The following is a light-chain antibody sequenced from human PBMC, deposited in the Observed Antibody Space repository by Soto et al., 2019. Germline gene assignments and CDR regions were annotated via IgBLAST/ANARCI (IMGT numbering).Light chain of an antibody. CDR3: SSYRRSSTGV. CDR2: DVS. V-gene: IGLV2-14*01. Sequence: QSALTQPASVSGSPGQSVTISCTGTSSDVGGYNYVSWYQQHPGKAPKLMIYDVSNRPSGVSNRFSGSKSGNTASLTISGLQAEDEADYYCSSYRRSSTGVFGGGTKLTVL. CDR1: SSDVGGYNY. J-gene: IGLJ2*01.